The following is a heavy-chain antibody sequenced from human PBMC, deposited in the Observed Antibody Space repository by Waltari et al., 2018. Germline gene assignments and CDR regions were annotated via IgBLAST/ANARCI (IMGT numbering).Heavy chain of an antibody. Sequence: QVHLVQSGAEVRKPGASVKVYCKASGYTFSSFGFTCVRQAPGQGPEWMGWISANNGDTNYAQKFQGRVTMTADTSTNTAYMELRSLTFDDTAVYFCARETASGWLDNWGQGSLVTVSS. CDR1: GYTFSSFG. J-gene: IGHJ4*02. V-gene: IGHV1-18*01. CDR2: ISANNGDT. D-gene: IGHD6-19*01. CDR3: ARETASGWLDN.